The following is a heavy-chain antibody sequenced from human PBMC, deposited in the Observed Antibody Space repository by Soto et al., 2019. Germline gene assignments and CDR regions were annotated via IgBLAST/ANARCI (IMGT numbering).Heavy chain of an antibody. CDR3: ARDHGSGSYGIDY. V-gene: IGHV4-30-4*01. D-gene: IGHD3-10*01. CDR2: IYYSGST. CDR1: GGSISSGDYY. J-gene: IGHJ4*02. Sequence: SETLSLTCTVSGGSISSGDYYWSWIRQPPGKGLEWIGYIYYSGSTYYNPSLKSRVTISVDTSKNQFSLKLSSVTAADTAVYYCARDHGSGSYGIDYWGQGTLVTVSS.